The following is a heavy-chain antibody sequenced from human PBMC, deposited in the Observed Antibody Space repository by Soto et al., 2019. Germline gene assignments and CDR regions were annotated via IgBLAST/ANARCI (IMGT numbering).Heavy chain of an antibody. CDR1: GFTFSNSW. Sequence: GGSLRLSCAASGFTFSNSWMSWVRQAPGKGLEWVANIKEDGSEKDYVDPVKGRFTITRDNAKNSLYLQMNNLRAEDTAVYFCTRKRFGMDVWGQGTTGTVSS. J-gene: IGHJ6*02. V-gene: IGHV3-7*03. CDR2: IKEDGSEK. CDR3: TRKRFGMDV.